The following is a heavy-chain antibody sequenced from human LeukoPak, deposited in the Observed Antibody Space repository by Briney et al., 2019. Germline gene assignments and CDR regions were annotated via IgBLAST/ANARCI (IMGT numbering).Heavy chain of an antibody. CDR1: GYTFTSYD. CDR2: MDPNSGNT. Sequence: ASVKVSCKASGYTFTSYDINWVRQATGQGLEWMGWMDPNSGNTGYAQKFQGRVTMTRNTSISTAYMELSSLRSEDTAVYYCARGVAAAGQYYFDYWGQGTLVTVSS. J-gene: IGHJ4*02. V-gene: IGHV1-8*01. CDR3: ARGVAAAGQYYFDY. D-gene: IGHD6-13*01.